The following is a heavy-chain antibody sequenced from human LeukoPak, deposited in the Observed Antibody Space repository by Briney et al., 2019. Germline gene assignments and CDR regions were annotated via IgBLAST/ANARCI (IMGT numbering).Heavy chain of an antibody. J-gene: IGHJ4*02. Sequence: GGSLRLSCTASGSTFSSYGMHWVRLAPGKGLEWVAIIWYDGSNKYYADSVKGRFTVSRDNSKNTLYLQMNSLRAEDTAVYYCARDSAVPAAQLDHWGQGTLVTVSS. CDR1: GSTFSSYG. V-gene: IGHV3-33*01. CDR2: IWYDGSNK. D-gene: IGHD2-2*01. CDR3: ARDSAVPAAQLDH.